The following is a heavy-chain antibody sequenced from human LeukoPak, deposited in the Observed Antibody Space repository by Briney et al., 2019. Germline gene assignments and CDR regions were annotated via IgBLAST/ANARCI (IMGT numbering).Heavy chain of an antibody. CDR1: GGSISSYY. Sequence: SETLSLTCTVSGGSISSYYWSWIRQPPGKGLEWIGYIYHSGSTYYNPSLKSRVTISVDRSKNQFSLKLSSVTAADTAVYYCARGLAYYFDYWGQGTLVTVSS. CDR3: ARGLAYYFDY. J-gene: IGHJ4*02. V-gene: IGHV4-59*12. CDR2: IYHSGST.